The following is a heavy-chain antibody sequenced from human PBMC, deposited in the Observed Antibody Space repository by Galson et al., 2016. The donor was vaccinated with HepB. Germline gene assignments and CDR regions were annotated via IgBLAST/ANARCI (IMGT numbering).Heavy chain of an antibody. V-gene: IGHV1-8*01. CDR3: VREVGPGNWADP. CDR2: MNPNNGHT. CDR1: GYTFINYD. Sequence: SVKVSCKASGYTFINYDINWVRQATGQGLEWMGWMNPNNGHTEYAQKFQGRVTMTRDTSMNIAFMELSSLRSDDTAVYYCVREVGPGNWADPWGQGTQVTVSS. D-gene: IGHD1-26*01. J-gene: IGHJ5*02.